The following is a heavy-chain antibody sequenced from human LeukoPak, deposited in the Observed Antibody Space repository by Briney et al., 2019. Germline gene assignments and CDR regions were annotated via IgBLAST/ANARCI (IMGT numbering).Heavy chain of an antibody. CDR1: GGSISSSSYY. J-gene: IGHJ4*02. CDR2: IYYSGST. D-gene: IGHD3-16*02. Sequence: ASETLSLTCTVSGGSISSSSYYWGWIRQPPGKGLEWIGSIYYSGSTYYNPSLKSRVTISVDTSKNQFSLKLSSVTAADTAVYYCARHRAYEVFYDYVWGSYRQPDYWGQGTLVTVSS. V-gene: IGHV4-39*01. CDR3: ARHRAYEVFYDYVWGSYRQPDY.